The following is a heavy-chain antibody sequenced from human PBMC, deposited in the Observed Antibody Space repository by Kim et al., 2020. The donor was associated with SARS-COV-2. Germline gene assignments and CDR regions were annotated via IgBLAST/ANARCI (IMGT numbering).Heavy chain of an antibody. CDR3: AREGEAVAGTPNFDY. CDR2: IIPIFGTA. CDR1: GGTFSSYA. Sequence: SVKVSCKASGGTFSSYAISWVRQAPGQGLEWMGGIIPIFGTANYAQKFQGRVTITADKSTSTAYMELSSLRSEDTAVYHCAREGEAVAGTPNFDYWGQGTLVTVSS. J-gene: IGHJ4*02. V-gene: IGHV1-69*06. D-gene: IGHD6-19*01.